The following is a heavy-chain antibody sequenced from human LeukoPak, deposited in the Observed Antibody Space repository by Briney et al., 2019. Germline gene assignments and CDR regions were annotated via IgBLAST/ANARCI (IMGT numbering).Heavy chain of an antibody. Sequence: PGGSLRLSCAASGFTFSSYAMSWVRQAPGKGLEWVSAISGSGGSTYYADSVKGRFTISRDNSKNTLYLQMNSLRAEDTAVYYCAKSGGDLKYYYYYMDVWGKGTTVTVSS. V-gene: IGHV3-23*01. CDR2: ISGSGGST. CDR1: GFTFSSYA. D-gene: IGHD4-17*01. J-gene: IGHJ6*03. CDR3: AKSGGDLKYYYYYMDV.